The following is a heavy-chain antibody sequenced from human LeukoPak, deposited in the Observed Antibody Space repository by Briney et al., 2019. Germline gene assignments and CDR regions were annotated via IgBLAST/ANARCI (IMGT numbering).Heavy chain of an antibody. CDR1: GGSFSGYY. V-gene: IGHV4-34*01. D-gene: IGHD1-26*01. J-gene: IGHJ4*02. CDR3: ARGRARVGAKPHFDY. CDR2: INHSGST. Sequence: TPSETLSLTCAVYGGSFSGYYWSWIRQPPGKGLEWIGEINHSGSTNYNPSLESRVTISVDTSKNQFSLKLSSATAADTAVYYCARGRARVGAKPHFDYWGQGTLVTVSS.